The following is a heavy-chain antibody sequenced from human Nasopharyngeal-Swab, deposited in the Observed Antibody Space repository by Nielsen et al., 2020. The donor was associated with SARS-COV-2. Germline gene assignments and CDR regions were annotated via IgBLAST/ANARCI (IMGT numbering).Heavy chain of an antibody. J-gene: IGHJ4*02. V-gene: IGHV4-34*01. CDR2: INHSGST. D-gene: IGHD2-21*01. CDR3: ASHPAGGGGGDY. Sequence: RQAPGKGLEWIGEINHSGSTNYNPSLKSRVTISVDTSKNQLSLKLSSVTAADTAVYYCASHPAGGGGGDYWGQGTLVTVSS.